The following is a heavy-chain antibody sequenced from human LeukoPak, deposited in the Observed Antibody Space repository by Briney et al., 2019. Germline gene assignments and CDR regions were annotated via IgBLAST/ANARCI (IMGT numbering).Heavy chain of an antibody. J-gene: IGHJ6*03. D-gene: IGHD6-6*01. CDR1: GGSINSGAYY. CDR2: IYYSGSN. V-gene: IGHV4-31*03. CDR3: ARVRGFSIAARPRGAMDV. Sequence: SETLSLTCTVSGGSINSGAYYWSWIRQHPGKGLEWIGYIYYSGSNYYNPSLKSRVTISVDTSKNQFSLKLSSVTAADTAVYYCARVRGFSIAARPRGAMDVWGKGTTVTVSS.